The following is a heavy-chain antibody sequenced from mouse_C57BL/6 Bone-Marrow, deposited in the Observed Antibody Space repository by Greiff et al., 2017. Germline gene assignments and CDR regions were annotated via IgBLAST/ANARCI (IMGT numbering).Heavy chain of an antibody. J-gene: IGHJ2*01. CDR1: GFSFNTYA. D-gene: IGHD1-1*01. CDR2: IRSKSNNYAT. CDR3: VRHGGYYANFDY. Sequence: EVQLVESGGGLVQPKGSLKLSCAASGFSFNTYAMNWVRQAPGKGLEWVARIRSKSNNYATYYADSVKDRFTISRDDSESMLYLQMNNLKTEDTDMYYCVRHGGYYANFDYRGEGTTLTVSS. V-gene: IGHV10-1*01.